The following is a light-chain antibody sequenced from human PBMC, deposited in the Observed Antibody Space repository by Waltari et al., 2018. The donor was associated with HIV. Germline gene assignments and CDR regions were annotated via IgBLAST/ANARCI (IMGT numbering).Light chain of an antibody. CDR1: QNIGAS. CDR3: LQSTTLPYT. J-gene: IGKJ2*01. Sequence: EIVLTQSPDFQSVTPREKVTITCRASQNIGASLHWYQQKPDQSPNLLIKLASQSFSGGPSRFSGSGSGTDFTLTISCLEAEDAATYYCLQSTTLPYTFGHGTKLEIK. V-gene: IGKV6-21*01. CDR2: LAS.